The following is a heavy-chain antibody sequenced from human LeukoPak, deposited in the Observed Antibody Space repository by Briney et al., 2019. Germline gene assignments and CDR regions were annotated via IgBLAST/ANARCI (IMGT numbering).Heavy chain of an antibody. CDR1: GFNFNNYG. V-gene: IGHV3-33*01. Sequence: PGGSLRLSCAASGFNFNNYGMHWVRQAQSKGLEWVAIIWHDGNNKYYADSVRGRFTISRDNSKNTLFLEMNSLRAEDTAVYYCARDGAYSYTYWGQGTLVTVSS. CDR3: ARDGAYSYTY. CDR2: IWHDGNNK. D-gene: IGHD5-18*01. J-gene: IGHJ4*02.